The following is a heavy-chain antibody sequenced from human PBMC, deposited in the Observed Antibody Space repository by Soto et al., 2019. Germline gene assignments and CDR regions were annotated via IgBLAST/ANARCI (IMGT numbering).Heavy chain of an antibody. CDR2: IWYDGSNK. D-gene: IGHD3-22*01. CDR1: GFTFSSYG. V-gene: IGHV3-33*01. Sequence: QVQLVESGGGVVQPGRSLRLSCAASGFTFSSYGMHWVRQAPGKGLEWVAVIWYDGSNKYYADSVKGRFTISRDNSKNTLYLQMNSLRAEDTAVYYCARTWYYYDSSGFSDYWGQGTLVTVSS. J-gene: IGHJ4*02. CDR3: ARTWYYYDSSGFSDY.